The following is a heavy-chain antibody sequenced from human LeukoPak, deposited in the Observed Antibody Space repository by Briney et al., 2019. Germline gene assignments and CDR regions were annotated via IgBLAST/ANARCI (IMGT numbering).Heavy chain of an antibody. V-gene: IGHV3-7*01. CDR3: ARDLVYDYVWGSYRPDAFDI. Sequence: GGSLRLSCAASGFTFSSYWMSWVRQAPGKGLEWVANIKQDGSGKYYVGSVKGRFTISRDNAKNSLYLQMNSLRAEDTAGYYCARDLVYDYVWGSYRPDAFDIWGQGTMVTVSS. J-gene: IGHJ3*02. CDR1: GFTFSSYW. CDR2: IKQDGSGK. D-gene: IGHD3-16*02.